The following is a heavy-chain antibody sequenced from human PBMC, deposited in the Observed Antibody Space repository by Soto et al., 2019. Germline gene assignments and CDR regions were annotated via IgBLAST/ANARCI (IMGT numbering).Heavy chain of an antibody. CDR1: GGTFSSYT. CDR3: ARVTDRGYVQNY. V-gene: IGHV1-69*02. J-gene: IGHJ4*02. Sequence: QVQLVQSGAEVKKPGSSVKVSCKASGGTFSSYTISWVRQAPGQGLEWMGRIIPILGIANYAQKFQGRVTITADKSTSTAYMELSSLRSEDTAVYYCARVTDRGYVQNYWGQGTLVTVSS. CDR2: IIPILGIA. D-gene: IGHD5-12*01.